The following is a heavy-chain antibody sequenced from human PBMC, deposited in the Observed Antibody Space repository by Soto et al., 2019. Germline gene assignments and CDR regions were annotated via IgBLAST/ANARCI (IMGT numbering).Heavy chain of an antibody. CDR2: IYYSGST. Sequence: QLQLQESGPGLVKPSETLSLTCTVSGGSISSSSYYWGWIRQPPGKGLEWIGSIYYSGSTYYNPSLKSRVTRCVDTSKNQFSLKLSSVTAADTAVYYCAKGGSGSYSNAFDIWGQGTMVTVSS. CDR1: GGSISSSSYY. CDR3: AKGGSGSYSNAFDI. D-gene: IGHD3-10*01. V-gene: IGHV4-39*01. J-gene: IGHJ3*02.